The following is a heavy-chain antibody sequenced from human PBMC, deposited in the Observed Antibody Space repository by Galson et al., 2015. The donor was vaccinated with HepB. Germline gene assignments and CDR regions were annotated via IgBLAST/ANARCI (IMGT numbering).Heavy chain of an antibody. D-gene: IGHD6-13*01. CDR3: ARDGSSSWYRYYYYGMDV. V-gene: IGHV3-30-3*01. CDR1: GFTFSSYA. CDR2: ISYDGSNK. Sequence: SLRLSCAASGFTFSSYAMHWVRQAPGKGLEWVAVISYDGSNKYYADSVKGRFTISRDNSKNTLYLQMNSLRAEDTAVYYCARDGSSSWYRYYYYGMDVWGQGTTVTVSS. J-gene: IGHJ6*02.